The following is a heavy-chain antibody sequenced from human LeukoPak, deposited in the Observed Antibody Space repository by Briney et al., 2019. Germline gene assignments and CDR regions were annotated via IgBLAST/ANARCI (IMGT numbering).Heavy chain of an antibody. V-gene: IGHV3-33*01. J-gene: IGHJ4*02. CDR3: ASSRWYGGPFDY. CDR1: GFNFYSYG. CDR2: IYYDGSNE. Sequence: GGSLRLSCTASGFNFYSYGMHWVRQAPGKGLEWVAVIYYDGSNENYPDSVKGRFTISRDNSKNTLFLQMNSLRAEDTAMYYCASSRWYGGPFDYWGQGALVTVSS. D-gene: IGHD6-13*01.